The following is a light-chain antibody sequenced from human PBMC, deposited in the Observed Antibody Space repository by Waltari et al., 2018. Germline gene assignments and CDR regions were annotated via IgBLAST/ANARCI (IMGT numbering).Light chain of an antibody. CDR1: QSVSSVS. V-gene: IGKV3-20*01. CDR3: QHYDGSAVT. Sequence: DIVFPKSPGTLSLSPGARRTLSCMASQSVSSVSLSWFQDRPGQAPRLLSYGTSRRATDIPDRFSASGSGTDFTLTISRLEPEDFAVYFCQHYDGSAVTFGGGTKVEIK. CDR2: GTS. J-gene: IGKJ4*01.